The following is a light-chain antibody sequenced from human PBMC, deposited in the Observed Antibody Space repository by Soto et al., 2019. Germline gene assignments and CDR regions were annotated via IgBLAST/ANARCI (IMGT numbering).Light chain of an antibody. CDR1: QSVSSSY. V-gene: IGKV3-20*01. CDR2: GAS. CDR3: QQYGSSPRT. J-gene: IGKJ1*01. Sequence: EIVLTQSPGTLSLSPGERATLSCRASQSVSSSYLAWYQQKPGQAPRLLIYGASSRATGIPDRFSGSGSGTAFTLTISRLETADFAVYYCQQYGSSPRTFGQGTKVEI.